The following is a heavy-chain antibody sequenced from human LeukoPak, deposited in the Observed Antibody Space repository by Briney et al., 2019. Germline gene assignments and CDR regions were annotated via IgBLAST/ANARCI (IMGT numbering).Heavy chain of an antibody. CDR2: INHSGST. D-gene: IGHD6-13*01. J-gene: IGHJ4*02. V-gene: IGHV4-34*01. Sequence: SEALSLTCAVYGGSFSGYYWSWIRQPPGKGREWIGEINHSGSTNYNPSLKSRVTISVDTSKNQFSLKLSSVTAADTAVYYCARRGWYSSSWYPGYWGQGTLVTVSS. CDR1: GGSFSGYY. CDR3: ARRGWYSSSWYPGY.